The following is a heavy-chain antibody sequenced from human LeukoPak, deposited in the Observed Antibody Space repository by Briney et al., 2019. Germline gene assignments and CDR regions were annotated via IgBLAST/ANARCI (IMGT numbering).Heavy chain of an antibody. CDR3: ARGVTTFPGPLEDYYDSSGYAFDI. V-gene: IGHV1-69*05. J-gene: IGHJ3*02. CDR1: GGTFSSYA. Sequence: SVKVSCKASGGTFSSYAISWVRQAPGQGLEGVGGIIPIFGTANYAQKFQGRVTITTDESTSTAYMELSSLRSEDTAVYYCARGVTTFPGPLEDYYDSSGYAFDIWGQGTMVTVSS. D-gene: IGHD3-22*01. CDR2: IIPIFGTA.